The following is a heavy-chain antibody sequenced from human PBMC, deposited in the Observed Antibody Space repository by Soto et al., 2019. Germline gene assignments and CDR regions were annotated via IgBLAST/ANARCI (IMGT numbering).Heavy chain of an antibody. CDR2: ISGSGGST. V-gene: IGHV3-23*01. J-gene: IGHJ6*02. CDR1: GFTFSSYA. CDR3: AKDRAIVGATRGGDYYYYGMDV. D-gene: IGHD1-26*01. Sequence: EVQLLESGGGLVQPGGPLRLSCAASGFTFSSYAMSWVRQAPGKGLEWVSAISGSGGSTYYADSVKGRFTISRDNSKNTLYLQMNSLRAEDTAVYYCAKDRAIVGATRGGDYYYYGMDVWGQGTTVTVSS.